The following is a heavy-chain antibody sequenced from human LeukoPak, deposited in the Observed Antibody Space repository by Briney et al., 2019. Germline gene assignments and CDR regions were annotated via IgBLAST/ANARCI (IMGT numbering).Heavy chain of an antibody. CDR3: AKVAYYGTHLSDY. CDR2: IRYDGSNK. Sequence: GGSLRLSCAASGFTFSSYGMHWVRQAPGKGLEWVAFIRYDGSNKYYADSVKGRFTISRDNSKNTLYLQMNSLRAEDTAVYYCAKVAYYGTHLSDYWGQGTLATVSS. D-gene: IGHD3-3*01. CDR1: GFTFSSYG. J-gene: IGHJ4*02. V-gene: IGHV3-30*02.